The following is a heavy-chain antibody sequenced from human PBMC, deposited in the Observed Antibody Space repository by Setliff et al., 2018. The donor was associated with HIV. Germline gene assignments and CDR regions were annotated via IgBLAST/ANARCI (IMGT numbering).Heavy chain of an antibody. D-gene: IGHD2-15*01. CDR2: IYPGDSDT. V-gene: IGHV5-51*01. CDR1: RYSFTSYW. CDR3: ARSPIRYCSGGSCYSGFDY. J-gene: IGHJ4*02. Sequence: GESLKISCQGFRYSFTSYWIAWVRQMSGKGLEWMGIIYPGDSDTRYSPSFQGQVTISADKSISTAYLQWSSLKASDTAMYYCARSPIRYCSGGSCYSGFDYWGQGTLVTVS.